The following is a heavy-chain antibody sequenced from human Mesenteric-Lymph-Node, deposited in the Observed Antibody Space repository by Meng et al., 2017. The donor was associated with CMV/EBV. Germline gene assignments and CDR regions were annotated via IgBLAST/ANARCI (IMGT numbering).Heavy chain of an antibody. CDR2: ISSSSSYI. Sequence: GESLKISCAASGFTVSSNYMSWVRQAPGKGLEWVSSISSSSSYIYYADSVKGRFTISRDNAKNSLYLQMNSLRAEDTAVYYCASGYWGQGTLVTVSS. CDR3: ASGY. J-gene: IGHJ4*02. V-gene: IGHV3-21*01. CDR1: GFTVSSNY.